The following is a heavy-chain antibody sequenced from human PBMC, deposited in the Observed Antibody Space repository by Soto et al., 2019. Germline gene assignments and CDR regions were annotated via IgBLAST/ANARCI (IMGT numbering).Heavy chain of an antibody. J-gene: IGHJ6*02. CDR3: ARDPILEWSKRVYYGMDV. CDR2: IIPIFGTA. Sequence: QVQLVQSGAEVKKPGSSVKVSCKASGGTFSSYAISWVRQAPGQGLEWMGGIIPIFGTANYAQKFQGRVTITADESTSTAYRELSSLRSEDTAVYYCARDPILEWSKRVYYGMDVWGQGTTVTVSS. V-gene: IGHV1-69*12. CDR1: GGTFSSYA. D-gene: IGHD3-3*01.